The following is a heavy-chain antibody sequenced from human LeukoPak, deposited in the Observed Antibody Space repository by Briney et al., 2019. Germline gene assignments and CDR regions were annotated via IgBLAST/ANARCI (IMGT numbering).Heavy chain of an antibody. D-gene: IGHD5-24*01. CDR1: GYAFTGNF. V-gene: IGHV1-2*02. CDR3: AGDWASGRDGYNQIYFFDF. J-gene: IGHJ4*02. Sequence: ASVKVSCKASGYAFTGNFIHWVRQAPGQGLEWVGWISPRSGALKYSEKFQGRVTLTRDTSSSTTYMELTRLRSDDTAVYYCAGDWASGRDGYNQIYFFDFWGQGTLVTVSS. CDR2: ISPRSGAL.